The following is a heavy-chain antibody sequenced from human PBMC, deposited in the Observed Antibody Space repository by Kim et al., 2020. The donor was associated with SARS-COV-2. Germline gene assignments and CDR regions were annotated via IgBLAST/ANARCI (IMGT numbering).Heavy chain of an antibody. CDR3: AKGDLAARPPYYYYYGMDV. D-gene: IGHD6-6*01. CDR1: GFTFSSYG. CDR2: ISYDGSNK. Sequence: GGSLRLSCAASGFTFSSYGMHWVRQAPGKGLEWVAVISYDGSNKYYADSVKGRFTISRDNSKNTLYLQMNSLRAEDTAVYYCAKGDLAARPPYYYYYGMDVWGQGTTVTVSS. J-gene: IGHJ6*02. V-gene: IGHV3-30*18.